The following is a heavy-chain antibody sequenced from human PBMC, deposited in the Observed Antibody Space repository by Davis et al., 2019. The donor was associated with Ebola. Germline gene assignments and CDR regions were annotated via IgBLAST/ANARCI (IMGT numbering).Heavy chain of an antibody. CDR3: ARDAYSSSHDY. V-gene: IGHV3-7*01. J-gene: IGHJ4*02. D-gene: IGHD6-13*01. CDR2: IKQDGSEK. Sequence: GESLKISCAASGFTFSSYWMSWVRQAPGKGLEWVANIKQDGSEKYYVDSVTGRFTISRDNAKNSLYLQMNSLRAEDTAVYYCARDAYSSSHDYWGQGTLVTVSS. CDR1: GFTFSSYW.